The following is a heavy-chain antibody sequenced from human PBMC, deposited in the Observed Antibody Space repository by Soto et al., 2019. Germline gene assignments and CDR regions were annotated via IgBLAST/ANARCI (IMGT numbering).Heavy chain of an antibody. CDR2: INTYNGNT. V-gene: IGHV1-18*01. CDR1: GYTFTSYG. CDR3: ARVSDIVLMGLGYYSMDV. J-gene: IGHJ6*03. Sequence: QIQLVPSGAAVKKPGASVKVSCKASGYTFTSYGISWVRQAPGQGLEWMGCINTYNGNTKYAQKLQGRVTMTTDTSTNTAYMELRSLRSDDTAVYYGARVSDIVLMGLGYYSMDVWGKGTTVTVSS. D-gene: IGHD2-8*01.